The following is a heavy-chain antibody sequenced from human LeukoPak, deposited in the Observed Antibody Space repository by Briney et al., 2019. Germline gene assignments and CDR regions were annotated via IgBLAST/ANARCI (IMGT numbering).Heavy chain of an antibody. CDR2: LSGSGNNT. CDR3: AKGPVVPAATYYFGY. D-gene: IGHD2-2*01. Sequence: GGALRFFCAASGFTFYNYPLRRLPQAPGEGGVGGSGLSGSGNNTYYADSVKGRFTISRDNSKNTLYLQMNSLRAEDTAVYYCAKGPVVPAATYYFGYWGQGTLVSVSS. CDR1: GFTFYNYP. V-gene: IGHV3-23*01. J-gene: IGHJ4*02.